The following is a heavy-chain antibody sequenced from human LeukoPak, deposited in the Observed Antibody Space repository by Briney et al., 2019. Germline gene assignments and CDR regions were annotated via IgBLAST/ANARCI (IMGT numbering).Heavy chain of an antibody. Sequence: PGGSLRLSCAASGFTFSDYYMSWIRQAPGKGLEWVSYISSSGSTIYYADSVKGRFTISRDNAKNSLYLQMNSLRAEDTAVYYCARVNYDFWSGYSRREYYFDYWGQGTLVTVSS. V-gene: IGHV3-11*01. D-gene: IGHD3-3*01. CDR3: ARVNYDFWSGYSRREYYFDY. CDR2: ISSSGSTI. J-gene: IGHJ4*02. CDR1: GFTFSDYY.